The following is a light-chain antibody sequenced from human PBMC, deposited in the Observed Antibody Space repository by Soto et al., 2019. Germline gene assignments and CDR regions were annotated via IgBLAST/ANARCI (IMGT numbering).Light chain of an antibody. J-gene: IGLJ1*01. CDR1: SSDFGDFNY. V-gene: IGLV2-14*03. Sequence: QSALTLPASVSGFPGQSITISCTGTSSDFGDFNYVFWYQQHPGKAPKLLIYDVSNRPSGVSNRFSGSKSGDTASLTISGLQAEDEADYYCTSYTTSITYVFGTGTKVTVL. CDR3: TSYTTSITYV. CDR2: DVS.